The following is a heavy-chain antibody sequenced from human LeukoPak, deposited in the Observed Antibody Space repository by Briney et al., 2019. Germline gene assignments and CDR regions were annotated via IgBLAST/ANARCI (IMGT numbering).Heavy chain of an antibody. V-gene: IGHV4-34*01. D-gene: IGHD6-13*01. Sequence: SETLSLTCAVYGGSFSGYYWSWIRQPPGNGLEWIGKINHSGSTNYNPSLKSRVTISVDTSKNQFSLKLSSVTAADTAVYYCATDGAPPGIAAAGTPLDYWGQGTLVTVSS. CDR3: ATDGAPPGIAAAGTPLDY. CDR2: INHSGST. J-gene: IGHJ4*02. CDR1: GGSFSGYY.